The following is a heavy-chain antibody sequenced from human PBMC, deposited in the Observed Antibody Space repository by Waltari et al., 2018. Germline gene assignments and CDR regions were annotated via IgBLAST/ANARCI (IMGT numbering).Heavy chain of an antibody. CDR1: GDSIDNDAFS. Sequence: QLQLQESGSGLVKPSQTLSLTCAVSGDSIDNDAFSWSWIRQSPGKGLEWLGFVSESGTSNYNPSLRSRVRMSMNRPKNQFSLTLTSVTAADTAVYYCVRLRTGTLKFDPWGQGTLVTVSS. J-gene: IGHJ5*02. V-gene: IGHV4-30-2*06. CDR2: VSESGTS. D-gene: IGHD1-7*01. CDR3: VRLRTGTLKFDP.